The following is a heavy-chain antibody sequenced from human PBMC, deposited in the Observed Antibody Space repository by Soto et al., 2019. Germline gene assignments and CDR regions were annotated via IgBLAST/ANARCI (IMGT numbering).Heavy chain of an antibody. CDR3: SYSEWSYYGGHFDY. V-gene: IGHV2-26*01. CDR2: IFSNDEK. Sequence: LVNPTETLTLTCTVSGFSLSNARMGVSWIRQPPGKALEWLAHIFSNDEKSYSTSLKSRLTISKDTSKSQVVLTMTNMDPVDTATYYCSYSEWSYYGGHFDYWGQGTLVTVSS. J-gene: IGHJ4*02. D-gene: IGHD1-26*01. CDR1: GFSLSNARMG.